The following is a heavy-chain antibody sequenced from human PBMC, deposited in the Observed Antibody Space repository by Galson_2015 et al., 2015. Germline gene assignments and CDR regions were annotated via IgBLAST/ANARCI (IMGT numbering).Heavy chain of an antibody. Sequence: SVTVSCKASGYTFPRYYMHWVRQAPGHGLEWMGIINPSGGSTSYAQKFQGRVTMTRDTSTSTVYMELSSLRSEDTAVYYCARDRLYRLDGSGWDWGQGTLVTVSS. CDR3: ARDRLYRLDGSGWD. D-gene: IGHD6-19*01. CDR1: GYTFPRYY. CDR2: INPSGGST. J-gene: IGHJ4*02. V-gene: IGHV1-46*01.